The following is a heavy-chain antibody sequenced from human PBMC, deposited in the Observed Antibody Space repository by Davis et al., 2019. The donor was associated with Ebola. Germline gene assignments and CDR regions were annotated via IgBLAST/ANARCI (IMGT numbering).Heavy chain of an antibody. CDR2: MRHDGSKE. D-gene: IGHD5-12*01. CDR3: AGGFAGYELTLDS. Sequence: PGGSLRLSCAASGFTFSDYGMHWVRQAPGKGLDWVAFMRHDGSKEYYADSVKGRFTISRDNAKNSLFLEMNSLRAEDTALYYCAGGFAGYELTLDSWGQGTLVTVSS. V-gene: IGHV3-30*02. CDR1: GFTFSDYG. J-gene: IGHJ4*02.